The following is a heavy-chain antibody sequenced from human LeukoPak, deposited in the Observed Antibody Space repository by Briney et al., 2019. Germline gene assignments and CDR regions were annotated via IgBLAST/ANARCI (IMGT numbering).Heavy chain of an antibody. CDR2: INHSGST. Sequence: SETLSLTCAVYGGSFSGYYRNWIRQPPGKGLEWIGEINHSGSTNYNPSLKSRVTISIDTSKNQFFLKLTSVTAADTAVYYCARRVDYWGQGTLVTVSS. CDR1: GGSFSGYY. CDR3: ARRVDY. V-gene: IGHV4-34*01. J-gene: IGHJ4*02.